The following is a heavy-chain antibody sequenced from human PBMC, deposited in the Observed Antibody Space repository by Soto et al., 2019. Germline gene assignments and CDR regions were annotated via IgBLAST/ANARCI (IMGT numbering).Heavy chain of an antibody. V-gene: IGHV4-59*01. J-gene: IGHJ5*02. Sequence: PSETMSLTCTVSGGSIRNYYWNWIRQPPGKGLEWIGYIYDSGTTNYNPSLASRVTMSVDTSKGQFSLKLSSVTAADTAVYYCARARTPYYYDNTGYFLFDPLGQGTLVTVSS. CDR2: IYDSGTT. CDR3: ARARTPYYYDNTGYFLFDP. D-gene: IGHD3-22*01. CDR1: GGSIRNYY.